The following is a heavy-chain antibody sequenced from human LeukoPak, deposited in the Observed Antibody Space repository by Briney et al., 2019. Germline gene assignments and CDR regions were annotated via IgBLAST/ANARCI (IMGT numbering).Heavy chain of an antibody. D-gene: IGHD3-16*02. CDR2: IYYSGST. CDR1: GGSISSSSYY. CDR3: AGLDDYVWGSYRHDY. Sequence: SETLSLTCTVSGGSISSSSYYWGWIRQPPGKGLEWIGGIYYSGSTYYNPSLKSRVTISVDTSKNQFSLKLSSVTAADTAVYYCAGLDDYVWGSYRHDYWGQGTLVTVSS. V-gene: IGHV4-39*01. J-gene: IGHJ4*02.